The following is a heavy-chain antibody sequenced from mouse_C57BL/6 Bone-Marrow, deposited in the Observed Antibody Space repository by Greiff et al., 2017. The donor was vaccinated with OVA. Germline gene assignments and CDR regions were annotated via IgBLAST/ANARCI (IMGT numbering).Heavy chain of an antibody. V-gene: IGHV1-53*01. CDR1: GYTFTSYW. J-gene: IGHJ2*01. CDR2: INPSNGGT. D-gene: IGHD2-2*01. CDR3: ARRRGLRRYYFDY. Sequence: VQLQQSGTELVKPGASVKLSCKASGYTFTSYWMHWVKQRPGQGLEWIGNINPSNGGTNYNEKFKSKATLTVDKSSSTAYMQLSSLTSEDSAVYYCARRRGLRRYYFDYWGQGTTLTVSS.